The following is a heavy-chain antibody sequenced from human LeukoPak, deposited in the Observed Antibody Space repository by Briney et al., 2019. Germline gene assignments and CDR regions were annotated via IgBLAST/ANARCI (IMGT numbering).Heavy chain of an antibody. D-gene: IGHD6-19*01. CDR2: INSDGSTT. CDR1: GFTFSGYW. V-gene: IGHV3-74*01. J-gene: IGHJ4*02. Sequence: GSLRLSCAASGFTFSGYWMHWVRQAPGKGLVWVSRINSDGSTTSYADSVMGRFTISRDNAKNTLYLQMNSLRAEDTAVYYCARVIYSGWEGELSDWGQGTLVTVSS. CDR3: ARVIYSGWEGELSD.